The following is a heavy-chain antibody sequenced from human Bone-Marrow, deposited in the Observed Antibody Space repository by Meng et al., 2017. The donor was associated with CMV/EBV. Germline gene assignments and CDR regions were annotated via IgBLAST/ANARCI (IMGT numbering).Heavy chain of an antibody. CDR3: AHRLNYYGSGSYYNDDAFDI. Sequence: SGPTLVKPTQTLTLTCTFSGFSLSTSGVGVGWIRQPPGKALEWLALIYWNDDKRYSPSLKSRLTITKDTSKNQVVLTMTNMDPVDTATYYCAHRLNYYGSGSYYNDDAFDIWGQGTMVTVPS. D-gene: IGHD3-10*01. V-gene: IGHV2-5*01. CDR2: IYWNDDK. J-gene: IGHJ3*02. CDR1: GFSLSTSGVG.